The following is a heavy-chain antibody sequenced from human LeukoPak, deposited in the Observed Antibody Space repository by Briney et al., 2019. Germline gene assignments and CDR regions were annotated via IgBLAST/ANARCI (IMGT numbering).Heavy chain of an antibody. Sequence: PGGSLRLSCTASGFTLSDYWMTWVRQAPGKGPEWVANIKQDGSQRYYVDSVRGRFTISRDNAKNSLFLQMNGLRAEDTAVHYCARRGGSSSRRSPIDYWGQGTLVTVSS. D-gene: IGHD6-6*01. CDR2: IKQDGSQR. CDR1: GFTLSDYW. V-gene: IGHV3-7*01. J-gene: IGHJ4*02. CDR3: ARRGGSSSRRSPIDY.